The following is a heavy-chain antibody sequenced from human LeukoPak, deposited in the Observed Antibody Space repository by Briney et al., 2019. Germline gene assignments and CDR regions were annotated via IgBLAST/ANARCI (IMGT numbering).Heavy chain of an antibody. Sequence: PGRSLRLSCTASGFTFGDYAMSWVRQAPGKGLEWVGFIRSKAYGGTTEYAASVKGRFTTSRDDSKSIAYLQMNSLKTEDTAVYYCTRDPGYCSSTSCHNWFDPWGQGTLVTVSS. J-gene: IGHJ5*02. D-gene: IGHD2-2*03. CDR1: GFTFGDYA. CDR2: IRSKAYGGTT. V-gene: IGHV3-49*04. CDR3: TRDPGYCSSTSCHNWFDP.